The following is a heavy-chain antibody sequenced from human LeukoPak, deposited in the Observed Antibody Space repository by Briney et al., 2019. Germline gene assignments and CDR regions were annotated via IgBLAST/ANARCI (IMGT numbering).Heavy chain of an antibody. CDR1: GYSFTSYW. CDR3: ARSSSRMVRGLDP. V-gene: IGHV5-51*01. D-gene: IGHD3-10*01. Sequence: GESLKISCKGSGYSFTSYWIGWVRQMPGKGLEWMGIIYPGDSDTRYSPSFQGQVTISADKSISTAYLQWSNLKASDTAMYYCARSSSRMVRGLDPWGQGTLVTVSS. CDR2: IYPGDSDT. J-gene: IGHJ5*02.